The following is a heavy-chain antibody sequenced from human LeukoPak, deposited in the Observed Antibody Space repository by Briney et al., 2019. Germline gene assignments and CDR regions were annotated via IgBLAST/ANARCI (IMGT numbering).Heavy chain of an antibody. Sequence: GGSLRLSCAASGFTFDDYGMSWVRQAPGKGLEWVSSISSSSSYIYYADSVKGRFTISRDNAKNSLYLQMNSLRAEDTAVYYCAREAYDSSGYYAYWGQGTLVTVSS. CDR2: ISSSSSYI. J-gene: IGHJ4*02. V-gene: IGHV3-21*01. CDR1: GFTFDDYG. D-gene: IGHD3-22*01. CDR3: AREAYDSSGYYAY.